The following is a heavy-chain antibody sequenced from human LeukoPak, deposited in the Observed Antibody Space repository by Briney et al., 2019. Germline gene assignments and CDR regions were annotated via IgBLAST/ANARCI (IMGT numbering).Heavy chain of an antibody. Sequence: SSETLSLTCAVSGVSIVSNYWWNWVRRSPGKGLEWIGQIHHSGSTIYNPSLKSRVTISVDKSRSQLSLKVDSVTAADSAVYYCARDCSGDGCYSRTLAIWGQGTMVIVSS. CDR1: GVSIVSNYW. V-gene: IGHV4-4*02. CDR2: IHHSGST. D-gene: IGHD2-15*01. CDR3: ARDCSGDGCYSRTLAI. J-gene: IGHJ3*02.